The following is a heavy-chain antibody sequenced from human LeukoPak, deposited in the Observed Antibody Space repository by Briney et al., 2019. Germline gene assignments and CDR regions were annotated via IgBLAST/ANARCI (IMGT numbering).Heavy chain of an antibody. J-gene: IGHJ4*02. CDR3: ARDPRTVRI. V-gene: IGHV3-11*06. CDR1: GFTFINYS. CDR2: ISGSGGDT. Sequence: GGSLRLSCTASGFTFINYSMNWVRQAPGKGLEWLSYISGSGGDTNYADSVRGRFTISRDNAKNSLYLQMNSLRVEDTAVYYCARDPRTVRIWGQGTLVTVSS. D-gene: IGHD1-1*01.